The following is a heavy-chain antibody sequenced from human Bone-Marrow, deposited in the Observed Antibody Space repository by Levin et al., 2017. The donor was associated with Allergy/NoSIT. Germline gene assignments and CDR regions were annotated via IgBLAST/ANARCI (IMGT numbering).Heavy chain of an antibody. V-gene: IGHV6-1*01. J-gene: IGHJ3*01. D-gene: IGHD1-26*01. CDR2: TYYRSRWYY. CDR3: ARKYSGRQWNTCEF. Sequence: SETLSLTCAISGERVSSDTAAWNWIRLSPSRGLEWLGRTYYRSRWYYDYALSVRGRITILADTSRNHFSLHLSSVTPEDTADYYCARKYSGRQWNTCEFWGQGPVVTVSS. CDR1: GERVSSDTAA.